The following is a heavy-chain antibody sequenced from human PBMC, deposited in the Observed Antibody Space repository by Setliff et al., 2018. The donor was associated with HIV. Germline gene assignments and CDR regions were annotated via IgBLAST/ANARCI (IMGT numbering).Heavy chain of an antibody. CDR3: AREREYYDSSGYRGGNAFDI. J-gene: IGHJ3*02. D-gene: IGHD3-22*01. Sequence: GESLKISCTASGFTFRNFCMSWVRQAPGKGLEWVANIKEDGSEKYYVDSVKGRFTISRDNAKKSLFLQMNSLRAEDTAVYYCAREREYYDSSGYRGGNAFDIWGQGTMGTVS. CDR2: IKEDGSEK. CDR1: GFTFRNFC. V-gene: IGHV3-7*03.